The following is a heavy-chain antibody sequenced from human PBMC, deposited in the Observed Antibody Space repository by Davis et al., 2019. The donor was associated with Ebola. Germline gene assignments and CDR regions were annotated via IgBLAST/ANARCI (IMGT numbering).Heavy chain of an antibody. Sequence: SETLSLTCNVSGGSTSRYFWSCIRQPPGKVLGWIGYIYYSGSTNYNPSLKTRVTISVDTSKNQFSLKLSSVTAADTAVYYCARLEYGDYGLNYWGQGTLVTVSS. CDR1: GGSTSRYF. J-gene: IGHJ4*02. D-gene: IGHD4-17*01. CDR3: ARLEYGDYGLNY. CDR2: IYYSGST. V-gene: IGHV4-59*08.